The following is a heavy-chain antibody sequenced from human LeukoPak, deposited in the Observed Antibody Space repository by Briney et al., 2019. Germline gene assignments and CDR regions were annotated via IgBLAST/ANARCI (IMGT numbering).Heavy chain of an antibody. CDR1: GCTFSSYA. Sequence: GSSVKVSCKASGCTFSSYAISWVRQAPGQGLEWMGGIIPIFGTANYAQKFQGRVTITTDESTSTAYMELSSLRSEDTAVYYCARDWGDYGGEYYFDYWGQGTLVTVSS. CDR2: IIPIFGTA. D-gene: IGHD4-17*01. V-gene: IGHV1-69*05. CDR3: ARDWGDYGGEYYFDY. J-gene: IGHJ4*02.